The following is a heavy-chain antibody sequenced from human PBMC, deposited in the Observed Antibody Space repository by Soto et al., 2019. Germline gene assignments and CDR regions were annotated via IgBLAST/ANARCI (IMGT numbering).Heavy chain of an antibody. V-gene: IGHV4-59*01. CDR1: GGSFSSYY. Sequence: PSETLSLTCAVYGGSFSSYYWSWIRQPPGKGLEWIGYIYYSGSTNYNPSLKSRVTISVDKSKNQFSLKLSSVTAADTAVYYCGRGLSYSSGWSYYYYYYGMDVWGQGTTVTVSS. J-gene: IGHJ6*02. CDR2: IYYSGST. CDR3: GRGLSYSSGWSYYYYYYGMDV. D-gene: IGHD6-19*01.